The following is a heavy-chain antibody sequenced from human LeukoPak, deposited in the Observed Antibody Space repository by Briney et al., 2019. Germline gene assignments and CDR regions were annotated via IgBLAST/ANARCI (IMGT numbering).Heavy chain of an antibody. CDR2: IIPIFGTA. V-gene: IGHV1-69*01. Sequence: SSVKVSCKASGGTFSSYAISWVRQAPGQGLEWMGGIIPIFGTANYAQKFQGRVTITADESTSTAYMELSSLRSEDTAVYYCARDGEMEGDGYNFDYWDRGTLVTVSS. J-gene: IGHJ4*02. D-gene: IGHD5-24*01. CDR1: GGTFSSYA. CDR3: ARDGEMEGDGYNFDY.